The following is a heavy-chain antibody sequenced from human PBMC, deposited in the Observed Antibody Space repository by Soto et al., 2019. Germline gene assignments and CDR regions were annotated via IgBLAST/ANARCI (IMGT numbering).Heavy chain of an antibody. Sequence: QEQLVQSGAEVKKSGSSVKVSCKDTGGLFSSYAVSWVRQAPGQGLEWMGGIIPVFDTVYYAQKFQGRVTITADESTNTAYMELSSLRSDDTAMYYCARGGGGYVWFNEFWGQGTLVTVSS. CDR2: IIPVFDTV. D-gene: IGHD3-22*01. CDR1: GGLFSSYA. J-gene: IGHJ4*02. V-gene: IGHV1-69*01. CDR3: ARGGGGYVWFNEF.